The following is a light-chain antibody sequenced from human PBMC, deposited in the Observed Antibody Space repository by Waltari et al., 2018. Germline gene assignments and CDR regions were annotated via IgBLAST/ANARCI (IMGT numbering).Light chain of an antibody. V-gene: IGLV2-23*03. CDR2: EGN. Sequence: QSALTQPASVSGSPGQSITISCTGTSSDVRSYNLVSWYQQHPGKAPKLMIYEGNKRPSGVSNRFSGSKSGNTASLTISGLQAEYEADYYCCSYAGSSTFPYVFGTGTKVTVL. J-gene: IGLJ1*01. CDR3: CSYAGSSTFPYV. CDR1: SSDVRSYNL.